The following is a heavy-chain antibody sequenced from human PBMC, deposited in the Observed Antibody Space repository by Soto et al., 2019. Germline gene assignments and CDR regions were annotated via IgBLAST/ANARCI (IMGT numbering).Heavy chain of an antibody. Sequence: SETLSLTCAVYGGSFSGYYWSWIRQPPGKGLEWIEEINHSGSTNYNPSLKSRVTISVDTSKNQFSLKLSSVTAADTAVYYCAGRSTIGNWFDPWGQGTLVTVSS. J-gene: IGHJ5*02. CDR2: INHSGST. V-gene: IGHV4-34*01. D-gene: IGHD5-12*01. CDR3: AGRSTIGNWFDP. CDR1: GGSFSGYY.